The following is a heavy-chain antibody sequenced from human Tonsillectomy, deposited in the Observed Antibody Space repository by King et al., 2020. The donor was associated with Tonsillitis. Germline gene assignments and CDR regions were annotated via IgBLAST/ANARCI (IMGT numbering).Heavy chain of an antibody. CDR1: GFSLSNARMG. D-gene: IGHD3-3*01. J-gene: IGHJ6*04. CDR2: IFSNDEK. V-gene: IGHV2-26*01. Sequence: TLKESGPVLVKPTETLTLTCTVSGFSLSNARMGVSWIRQPPGKALEWLAHIFSNDEKSYSTSLKSRLTISKDTSKSQVVLTMTNMDPVDTATYYCARTLGYDFWSGPTYYYYYGMDVWGKGTTVTVSS. CDR3: ARTLGYDFWSGPTYYYYYGMDV.